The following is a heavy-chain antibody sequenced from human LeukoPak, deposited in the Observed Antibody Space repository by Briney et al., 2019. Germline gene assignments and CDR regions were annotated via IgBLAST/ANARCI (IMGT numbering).Heavy chain of an antibody. D-gene: IGHD2-2*01. Sequence: PSETLSLTCAVYGGSFSGYYWSWIRQPPGKGLEWIGEINHSGSTNYNPSLKSRVTISVDTSKNQFSLKLSSATAADTAVYYCARLAHLGYCSSTSCPPPQTYYMDVWGKGTTVTVSS. J-gene: IGHJ6*03. V-gene: IGHV4-34*01. CDR3: ARLAHLGYCSSTSCPPPQTYYMDV. CDR1: GGSFSGYY. CDR2: INHSGST.